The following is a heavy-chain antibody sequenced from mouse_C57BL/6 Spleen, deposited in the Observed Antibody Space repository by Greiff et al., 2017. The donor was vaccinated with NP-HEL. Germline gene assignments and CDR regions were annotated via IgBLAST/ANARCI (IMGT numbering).Heavy chain of an antibody. CDR2: ISGGGGNT. CDR3: ARQLRGLYYFDY. Sequence: EVQLVESGGGLVKPGGSLKLSCAASGFTFSSYTMSWVRQTPEKRLEWVATISGGGGNTYYPDSVKGRFTISRDNAKNTLYLQMSSLRSEDTALYYCARQLRGLYYFDYWGQGTTLTVSS. V-gene: IGHV5-9*01. J-gene: IGHJ2*01. D-gene: IGHD3-1*01. CDR1: GFTFSSYT.